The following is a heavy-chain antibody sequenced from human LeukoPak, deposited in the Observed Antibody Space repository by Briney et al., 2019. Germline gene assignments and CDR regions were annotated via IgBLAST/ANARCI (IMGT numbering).Heavy chain of an antibody. V-gene: IGHV3-74*01. D-gene: IGHD2-2*01. J-gene: IGHJ4*02. Sequence: PGGSLRLSCVASGFTFSSYWMHWVRQDPRKGLVWVSRINGDGRNINYADSVRGRFTISRDNAKNTLYLQMNTLRVEDTAVYYCARLPAYCSSTSCYYDYWGQGTLVTVSS. CDR1: GFTFSSYW. CDR3: ARLPAYCSSTSCYYDY. CDR2: INGDGRNI.